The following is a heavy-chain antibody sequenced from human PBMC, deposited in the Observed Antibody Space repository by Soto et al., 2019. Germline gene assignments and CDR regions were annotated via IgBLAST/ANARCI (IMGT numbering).Heavy chain of an antibody. V-gene: IGHV1-69*06. J-gene: IGHJ6*02. Sequence: QVQLVQSGAVVKKPGSSVKVSCKASGGTFSSYAISWVRQAPGQGLEWMGGIIPIFGTANYAQKFQGRVTITADKSTSTAFMELSSLRSEDTAVYYCARVGGLRGSGSYFGYYYYGMDVWGQGTTVTVSS. D-gene: IGHD3-10*01. CDR1: GGTFSSYA. CDR3: ARVGGLRGSGSYFGYYYYGMDV. CDR2: IIPIFGTA.